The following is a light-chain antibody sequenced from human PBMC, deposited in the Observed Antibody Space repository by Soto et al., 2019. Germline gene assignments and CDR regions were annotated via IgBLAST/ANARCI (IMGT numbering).Light chain of an antibody. V-gene: IGLV1-40*01. J-gene: IGLJ1*01. Sequence: QSVLTQPPSVSGAPGQTVTISCTGSRSNIGAGYDIHWYQFLPGTAPKLLLYSFNKRPSGIPDRFSGSKSGTSASLGITGLQPEDEADYYCQSYDDSLSGSGVFGTGTKLTVL. CDR2: SFN. CDR3: QSYDDSLSGSGV. CDR1: RSNIGAGYD.